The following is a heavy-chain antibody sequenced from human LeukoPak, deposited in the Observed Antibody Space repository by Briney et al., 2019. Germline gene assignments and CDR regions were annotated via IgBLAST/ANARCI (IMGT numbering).Heavy chain of an antibody. CDR1: GFSLSTYG. CDR3: ATISGGGNMRGDY. D-gene: IGHD4-23*01. J-gene: IGHJ4*02. CDR2: IRSDGSNK. V-gene: IGHV3-30*02. Sequence: GGSLRLSCSASGFSLSTYGMHWVRQAPGKGLEWVAFIRSDGSNKYYADFVKGRFFISRDNSKNTLYLQMNSLRAEDTAVYYSATISGGGNMRGDYWGQGTLVTVSS.